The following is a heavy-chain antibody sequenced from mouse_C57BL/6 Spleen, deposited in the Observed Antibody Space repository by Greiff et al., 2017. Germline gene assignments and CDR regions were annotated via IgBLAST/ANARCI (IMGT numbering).Heavy chain of an antibody. CDR1: GYAFSSYW. Sequence: QVKLQQSGAELVKPGASVKISCKASGYAFSSYWMNWVKPRPGKGLEWVGQIYPGDGAHNYNGKFKGKATLTADKSPSTAYMQLSSLTSEDSAVYFCARGEAWFAYWGQGTLVTVSA. CDR3: ARGEAWFAY. J-gene: IGHJ3*01. CDR2: IYPGDGAH. V-gene: IGHV1-80*01.